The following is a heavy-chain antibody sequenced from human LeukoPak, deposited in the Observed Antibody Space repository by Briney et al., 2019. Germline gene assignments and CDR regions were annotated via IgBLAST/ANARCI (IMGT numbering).Heavy chain of an antibody. V-gene: IGHV3-33*01. J-gene: IGHJ5*02. Sequence: GGSLRLSCAASGFTFSSYVMHWVRQAPGKGLEGVAVIWYEGSNKYYADSVKGRFTISKDNSKNTLYLQMNSLRAEDTAVYYRARDLGDTVASLTFNWFDPWGQGTLVTVSS. CDR3: ARDLGDTVASLTFNWFDP. CDR1: GFTFSSYV. CDR2: IWYEGSNK. D-gene: IGHD5-12*01.